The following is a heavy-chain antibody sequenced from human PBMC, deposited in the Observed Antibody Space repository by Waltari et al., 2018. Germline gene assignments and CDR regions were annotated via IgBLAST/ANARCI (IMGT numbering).Heavy chain of an antibody. J-gene: IGHJ2*01. Sequence: DEQLVQSGAEVKKPGESLRISCRGSGYIFSNYWIIWVRQLPGKALEWMAKLDPSDSFVEYSPSFQGHVTVSADKSIDTAYLQWTTLRASDTAMYFCARRRDAYNELYFDLWGRGTPVTVSS. V-gene: IGHV5-10-1*03. CDR1: GYIFSNYW. CDR3: ARRRDAYNELYFDL. D-gene: IGHD1-20*01. CDR2: LDPSDSFV.